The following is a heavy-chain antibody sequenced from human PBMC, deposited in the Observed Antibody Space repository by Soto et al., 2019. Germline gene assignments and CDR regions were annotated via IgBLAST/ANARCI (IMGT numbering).Heavy chain of an antibody. Sequence: SETLSLTCAVYGGSFSGYYWSWIRQPPGKGLEWIGEINHSGSTNYNPSLKSRVTISVDTSKNQFSLKLSSVTAADTAVYYCARDGRIYSSSWYEPYDYWGQGTLVTVSS. CDR2: INHSGST. D-gene: IGHD6-13*01. CDR3: ARDGRIYSSSWYEPYDY. CDR1: GGSFSGYY. V-gene: IGHV4-34*01. J-gene: IGHJ4*02.